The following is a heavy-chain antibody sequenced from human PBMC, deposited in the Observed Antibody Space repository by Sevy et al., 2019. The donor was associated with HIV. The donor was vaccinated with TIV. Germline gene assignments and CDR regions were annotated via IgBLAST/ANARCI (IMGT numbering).Heavy chain of an antibody. V-gene: IGHV3-48*03. CDR1: GFTFSSYE. CDR2: ISSSGSTI. D-gene: IGHD6-13*01. Sequence: GGSLRLSCAASGFTFSSYEMNWVRQAPGKGLEWVSYISSSGSTIYYADSVKGRFTISRDNAKNSLYLQMNSLRAEDTAVYYCARERIAAAGTYDYYYYYMDVWGKGTTVTVSS. CDR3: ARERIAAAGTYDYYYYYMDV. J-gene: IGHJ6*03.